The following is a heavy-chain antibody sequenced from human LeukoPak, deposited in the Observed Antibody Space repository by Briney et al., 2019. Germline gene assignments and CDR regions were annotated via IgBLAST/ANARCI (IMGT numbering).Heavy chain of an antibody. CDR1: VFTFSSYP. CDR3: ARKGSSRWFGGGWAY. D-gene: IGHD6-13*01. V-gene: IGHV3-30*04. CDR2: ISSEGGTK. J-gene: IGHJ4*02. Sequence: PGGSLRLSCASSVFTFSSYPMHWVRQPPGRGREWLAVISSEGGTKYYADSVQGRFTVSIDNPQNTLSLQMNSPRPEETAAFYCARKGSSRWFGGGWAYWGQGILVTVSS.